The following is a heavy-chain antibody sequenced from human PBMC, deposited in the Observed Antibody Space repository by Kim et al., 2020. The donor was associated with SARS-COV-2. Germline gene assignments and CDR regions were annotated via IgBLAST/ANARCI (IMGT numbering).Heavy chain of an antibody. V-gene: IGHV3-21*01. J-gene: IGHJ4*02. Sequence: SSKEYADSVKGRFTISRDNANNSLYLQMNSLRAEDTAVYYCARGYKSTVGYWGQGTLVTVSS. CDR2: SSK. CDR3: ARGYKSTVGY. D-gene: IGHD1-20*01.